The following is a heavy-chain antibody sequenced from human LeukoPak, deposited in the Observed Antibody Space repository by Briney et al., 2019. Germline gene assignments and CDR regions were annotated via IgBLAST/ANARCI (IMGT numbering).Heavy chain of an antibody. CDR3: ARVNYDSSDQEVDY. D-gene: IGHD3-22*01. Sequence: GRSLRLSCAASGLTFSSSGMHWVRQAPGKGLEWVALIWYDGSNKYYADSVKGRFTISRDNSKNTLYLQMNSLRAEDTAVYYSARVNYDSSDQEVDYWGQGTLVTVSS. V-gene: IGHV3-33*01. J-gene: IGHJ4*02. CDR2: IWYDGSNK. CDR1: GLTFSSSG.